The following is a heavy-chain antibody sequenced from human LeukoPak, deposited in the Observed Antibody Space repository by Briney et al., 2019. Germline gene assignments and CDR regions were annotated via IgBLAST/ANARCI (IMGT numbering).Heavy chain of an antibody. CDR1: GYTFTSYD. CDR2: MNPNSGNT. V-gene: IGHV1-8*03. Sequence: ASVKVSCKASGYTFTSYDINWVRQATGQGLEWMGWMNPNSGNTGYAQKFQGRVTITRNTSISTAYMELSSLRSDDTAVHYCARDRQVSLWGWLVRSFDYWGQGTLVTVSS. J-gene: IGHJ4*02. CDR3: ARDRQVSLWGWLVRSFDY. D-gene: IGHD6-19*01.